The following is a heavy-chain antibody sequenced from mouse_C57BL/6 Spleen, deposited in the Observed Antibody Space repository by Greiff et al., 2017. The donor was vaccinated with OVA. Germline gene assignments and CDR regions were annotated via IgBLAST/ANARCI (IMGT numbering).Heavy chain of an antibody. J-gene: IGHJ3*01. V-gene: IGHV6-3*01. CDR2: IRLKSDNYAT. CDR1: GFTFSNYW. CDR3: TAPLYDYEAY. D-gene: IGHD2-4*01. Sequence: EVMLVESGGGLVQPGGSMKLSCVASGFTFSNYWMNWVRQSPEKGLEWVAQIRLKSDNYATHYAESVKGRFTISRDDSKSSVYLQMNNLRAEDTGIYYCTAPLYDYEAYWGQGTLVTVSA.